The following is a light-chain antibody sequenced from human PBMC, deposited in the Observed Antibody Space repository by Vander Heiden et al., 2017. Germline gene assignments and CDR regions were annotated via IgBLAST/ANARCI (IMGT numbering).Light chain of an antibody. V-gene: IGKV3-11*01. J-gene: IGKJ4*01. CDR1: QSVNNW. CDR2: DAS. Sequence: EIVLTQSPATLSLSPGERATLSCRASQSVNNWLVWYQQKPGQAPRLLIYDASQRATGIPDRFSGSGSGTDFTLTSSSLEPEDFAAYYWQQRNNLLIFGGGTKVEIK. CDR3: QQRNNLLI.